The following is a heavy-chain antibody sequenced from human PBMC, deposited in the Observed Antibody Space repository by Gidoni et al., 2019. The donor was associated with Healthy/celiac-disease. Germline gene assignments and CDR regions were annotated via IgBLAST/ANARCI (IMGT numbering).Heavy chain of an antibody. Sequence: QVQLVESGGGVVQPGRSLRLAWSASGFTFPTYRMNWVRQAPGKGLEWVAAISYDGSNKYYADSVKGRFTISRDNSKNTLYLQMNTLRAEDTAVYYCAKPMNPRPVVTAIPFDYWGQGTLVTVSS. CDR2: ISYDGSNK. CDR3: AKPMNPRPVVTAIPFDY. V-gene: IGHV3-30*18. J-gene: IGHJ4*02. CDR1: GFTFPTYR. D-gene: IGHD2-21*02.